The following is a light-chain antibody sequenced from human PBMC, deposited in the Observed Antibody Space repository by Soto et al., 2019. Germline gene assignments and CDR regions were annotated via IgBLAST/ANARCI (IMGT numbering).Light chain of an antibody. CDR2: DTS. CDR1: TGAVTSGHY. Sequence: QAVVTQEPSLTVSPGGTVTLTFGSSTGAVTSGHYPYWFHQKPGQAPRTLIYDTSNQHSWTPARFSGSLLGGKAALTLSGAQPEDEADYYCLLSYSGDRVFGGGTKLTVL. CDR3: LLSYSGDRV. V-gene: IGLV7-46*01. J-gene: IGLJ3*02.